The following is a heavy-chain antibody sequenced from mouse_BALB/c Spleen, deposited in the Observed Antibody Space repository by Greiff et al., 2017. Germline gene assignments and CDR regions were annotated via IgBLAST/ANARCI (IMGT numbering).Heavy chain of an antibody. J-gene: IGHJ2*01. Sequence: EVKLVESGAELVKPGASVKLSCTASGFNIKDTYMHWVKQRPEQGLEWIGRIDPANGNTKYDPKFQGKATITADTSSNTAYLQLSSLTSEDTAVYYCARAYYGNYLDYWGQGTTLTVSS. CDR2: IDPANGNT. CDR1: GFNIKDTY. D-gene: IGHD2-10*01. CDR3: ARAYYGNYLDY. V-gene: IGHV14-3*02.